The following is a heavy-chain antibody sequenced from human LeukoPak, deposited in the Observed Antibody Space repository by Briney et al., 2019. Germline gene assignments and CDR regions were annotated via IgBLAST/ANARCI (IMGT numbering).Heavy chain of an antibody. D-gene: IGHD2-15*01. J-gene: IGHJ3*02. CDR1: GFTFGGYT. Sequence: PAGSLRLSCVASGFTFGGYTINWVRLAPGKGLEWVSSISSSLNMYFAESVKGRFTISRDSARNSVSLQLNSLRVEDTAVYYCARDAGIVAFDIWGQGTVVTVSS. CDR2: ISSSLNM. CDR3: ARDAGIVAFDI. V-gene: IGHV3-21*01.